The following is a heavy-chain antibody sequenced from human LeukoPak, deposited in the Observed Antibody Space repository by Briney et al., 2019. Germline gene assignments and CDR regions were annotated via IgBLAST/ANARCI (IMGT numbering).Heavy chain of an antibody. D-gene: IGHD5-18*01. Sequence: GGSLRLSCAASGFTFSDYYMSWIRQAPGKGLEWVSYISSSGSTIYYADSVKGRFTISRDNSKNTLYLQMNSLRAEDTAVYYCARKQDTAMSHAFDIWGQGTMVTVSS. CDR2: ISSSGSTI. CDR1: GFTFSDYY. J-gene: IGHJ3*02. CDR3: ARKQDTAMSHAFDI. V-gene: IGHV3-11*01.